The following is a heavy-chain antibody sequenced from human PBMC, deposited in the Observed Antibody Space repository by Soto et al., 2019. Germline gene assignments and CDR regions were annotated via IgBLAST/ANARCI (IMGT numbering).Heavy chain of an antibody. CDR3: ARPSFSSGWYRY. CDR2: INHSGST. V-gene: IGHV4-34*01. Sequence: SETLSLTCAVYGGSFSGYYWSWIRQPPGKGLEWIGEINHSGSTNYNPSLKSRVTISVDTSKNQFSLKLSSVTAADTAVYYCARPSFSSGWYRYWGQGTLVTVSS. D-gene: IGHD6-19*01. CDR1: GGSFSGYY. J-gene: IGHJ4*02.